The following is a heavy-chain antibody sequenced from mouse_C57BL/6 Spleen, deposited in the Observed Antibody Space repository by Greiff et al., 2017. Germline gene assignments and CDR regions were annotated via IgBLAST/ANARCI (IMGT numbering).Heavy chain of an antibody. D-gene: IGHD2-12*01. J-gene: IGHJ1*03. CDR3: ARHLYPWYFDV. V-gene: IGHV5-12*01. CDR1: GFTFSDYY. Sequence: DVKLVESGGGLVQPGGSLKLSCAASGFTFSDYYMYWVRQTPETRLEWVAYISNGGGSTYYPDTVKGRFTISRDNAKNTLYLQMSRLKSEDTAMYYCARHLYPWYFDVWGTGTTVTVSS. CDR2: ISNGGGST.